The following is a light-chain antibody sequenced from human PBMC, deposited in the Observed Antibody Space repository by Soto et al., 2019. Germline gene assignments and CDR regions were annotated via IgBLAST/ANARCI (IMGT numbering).Light chain of an antibody. Sequence: QSVLTQPPSVSVAPGQKVTISCSGGRSNIGSDYVSWYQQLPGTAPKLLIYDNHQRPSGIPDRFSGSKSGTSATLGIAGLQTGDEADYYCGTWDSSLRIVVFGGGTKLTVL. CDR1: RSNIGSDY. J-gene: IGLJ2*01. CDR2: DNH. CDR3: GTWDSSLRIVV. V-gene: IGLV1-51*01.